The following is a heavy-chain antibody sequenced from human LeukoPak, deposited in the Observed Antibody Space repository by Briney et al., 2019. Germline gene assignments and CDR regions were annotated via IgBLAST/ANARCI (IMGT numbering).Heavy chain of an antibody. D-gene: IGHD3-10*01. J-gene: IGHJ4*02. V-gene: IGHV4-39*01. CDR1: GGSISSSSYY. Sequence: SETLSLTCTVSGGSISSSSYYWGWIRQPPGKGLEWIGSIYYSGSTYYNPSLKSRVTISVDTSKNQFSLKLSSVTAADTAVYYCARYIGITMVRGGHDYWGQGTLVTVSS. CDR3: ARYIGITMVRGGHDY. CDR2: IYYSGST.